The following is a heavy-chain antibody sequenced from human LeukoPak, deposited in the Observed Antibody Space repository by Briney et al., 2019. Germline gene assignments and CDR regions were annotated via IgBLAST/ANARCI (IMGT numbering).Heavy chain of an antibody. D-gene: IGHD5-24*01. J-gene: IGHJ4*02. V-gene: IGHV4-34*01. CDR3: ASARWDF. CDR1: GVSFSANY. CDR2: VYHRGNT. Sequence: SETLSLTCAVYGVSFSANYWSWVHQPPGKGLEWVGEVYHRGNTNYNPCLKSRVTISIDTSQNQFSLRLISVTAADTAVYYCASARWDFWGQGVLVTVSS.